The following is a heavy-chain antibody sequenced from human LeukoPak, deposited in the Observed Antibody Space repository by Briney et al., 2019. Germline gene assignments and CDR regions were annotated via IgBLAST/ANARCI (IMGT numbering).Heavy chain of an antibody. CDR3: ARKSLGYCSSTTCYGSMDV. CDR1: GYSFTGYY. V-gene: IGHV1-2*02. D-gene: IGHD2-2*01. Sequence: ASVKVSCKASGYSFTGYYMHWVRQAPGQGLEWMGWINPNSGGTYYAQKFQGSVTMTRDTSISTAYMELSRLRSDDTAVYYCARKSLGYCSSTTCYGSMDVWGKGTTVTVSS. J-gene: IGHJ6*03. CDR2: INPNSGGT.